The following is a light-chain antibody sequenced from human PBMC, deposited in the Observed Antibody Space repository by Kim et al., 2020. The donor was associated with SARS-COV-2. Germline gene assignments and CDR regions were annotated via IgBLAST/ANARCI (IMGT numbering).Light chain of an antibody. Sequence: SPGDRATLSCRASQSVSSSYLAWYQQKPGQAPRLLIYGASSRATGIPDRFSGSGSGTDFTLTISRLEPEDFAVYYCQQYGSSPPYSFGQGTKLEIK. CDR1: QSVSSSY. CDR3: QQYGSSPPYS. V-gene: IGKV3-20*01. J-gene: IGKJ2*03. CDR2: GAS.